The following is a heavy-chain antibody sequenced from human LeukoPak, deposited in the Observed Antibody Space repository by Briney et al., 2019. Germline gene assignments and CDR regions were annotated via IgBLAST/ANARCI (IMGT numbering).Heavy chain of an antibody. J-gene: IGHJ4*02. D-gene: IGHD3-9*01. CDR3: ARGRGYFDWLLLGQGDRYFDY. CDR1: GFTFSSYW. CDR2: IKQDGSEK. Sequence: PGGSLRLSCAASGFTFSSYWMSWVRQAPGKGLEWVANIKQDGSEKYYVDSVKGRFTISRDNAKNSLYLQMNSLRAEDTAVYYCARGRGYFDWLLLGQGDRYFDYWGQGTLVTVSS. V-gene: IGHV3-7*01.